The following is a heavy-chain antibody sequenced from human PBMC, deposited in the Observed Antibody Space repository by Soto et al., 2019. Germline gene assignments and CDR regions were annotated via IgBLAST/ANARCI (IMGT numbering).Heavy chain of an antibody. Sequence: EVQLVESGGGLVQPGGSLRLSCAASGFAFSNYWIHWVRQAPGKGLVWVSRMNSDGTSTSYADSVRGRFTISRDNAKNTLYLQMNSLRAEDTALYYCTRSGDADYEQRDDAFDIWGQGTMVTVSS. D-gene: IGHD4-17*01. V-gene: IGHV3-74*01. J-gene: IGHJ3*02. CDR2: MNSDGTST. CDR1: GFAFSNYW. CDR3: TRSGDADYEQRDDAFDI.